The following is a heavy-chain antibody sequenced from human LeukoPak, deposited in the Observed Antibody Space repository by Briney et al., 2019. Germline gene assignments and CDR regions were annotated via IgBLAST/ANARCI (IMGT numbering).Heavy chain of an antibody. Sequence: GGSLRLSCAASGFTFSSYGMHWVRQAPGKGLEWVAFIRYDGSNKYYADSVKGRFTISRDNSKNTLYLQMNSLRAEDTAVYYCAKDPIPTVVVPAAIWVYFDYWGQGTLVTVSS. V-gene: IGHV3-30*02. CDR1: GFTFSSYG. D-gene: IGHD2-2*02. CDR2: IRYDGSNK. J-gene: IGHJ4*02. CDR3: AKDPIPTVVVPAAIWVYFDY.